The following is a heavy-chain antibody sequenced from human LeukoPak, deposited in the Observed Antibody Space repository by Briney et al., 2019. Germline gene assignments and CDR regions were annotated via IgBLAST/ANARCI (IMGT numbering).Heavy chain of an antibody. D-gene: IGHD5-18*01. CDR2: IYTSGST. V-gene: IGHV4-4*07. J-gene: IGHJ6*03. CDR1: GGSISSYY. CDR3: ARGIRAGYYYNYYMDV. Sequence: SETLSLTCTVSGGSISSYYWSWIRQPAGKGLEWIGRIYTSGSTNYNPSLKSRVTMSVDTSKNQFSLKLSSVTAADTAVYYCARGIRAGYYYNYYMDVWGKGTTVTVSS.